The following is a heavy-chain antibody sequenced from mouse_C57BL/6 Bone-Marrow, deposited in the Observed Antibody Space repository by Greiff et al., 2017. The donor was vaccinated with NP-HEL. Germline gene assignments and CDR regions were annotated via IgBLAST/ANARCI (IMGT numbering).Heavy chain of an antibody. Sequence: VQLQQSGAELARPGASVKLSCKASGYTFTSYGISWVKQRTGQGLEWIGEIYPRSGNTYYNEKFKGKATLTADKSSSTAYMELRSLTSEDSAVYFCANFSYGNYGYYAMDYWGQGTSVTVSS. J-gene: IGHJ4*01. CDR2: IYPRSGNT. CDR3: ANFSYGNYGYYAMDY. CDR1: GYTFTSYG. V-gene: IGHV1-81*01. D-gene: IGHD2-10*02.